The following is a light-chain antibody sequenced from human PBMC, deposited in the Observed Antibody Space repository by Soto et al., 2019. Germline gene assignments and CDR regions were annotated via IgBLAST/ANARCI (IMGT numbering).Light chain of an antibody. CDR3: QQFYNYPRT. CDR1: QDIGTY. V-gene: IGKV1-8*01. Sequence: IRMTQSPSSFSASPGDRVSITCRATQDIGTYLAWYQQIKGKAPKLLIYDASTLQTGVPSRFSGSGYGTDFNLTISYLQPEDFGTYYCQQFYNYPRTFGQGTKVDIK. CDR2: DAS. J-gene: IGKJ1*01.